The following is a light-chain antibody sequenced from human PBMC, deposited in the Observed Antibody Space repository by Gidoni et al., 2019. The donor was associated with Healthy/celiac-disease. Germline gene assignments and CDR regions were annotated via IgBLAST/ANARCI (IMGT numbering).Light chain of an antibody. CDR2: WAS. J-gene: IGKJ1*01. CDR1: QSVLYSSNNKNY. CDR3: QQYYSTPPT. V-gene: IGKV4-1*01. Sequence: DIVMPQSPDSLAVYLGERSTINCKSSQSVLYSSNNKNYFAWYQQKPGQPPKLLIYWASTRESGVPDRFSGSGSGTDFTLTISSLQAEDVAVYYCQQYYSTPPTFGQGTKVEIK.